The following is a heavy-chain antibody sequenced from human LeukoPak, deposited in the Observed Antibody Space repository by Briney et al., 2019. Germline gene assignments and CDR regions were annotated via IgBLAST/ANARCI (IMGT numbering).Heavy chain of an antibody. V-gene: IGHV4-59*11. D-gene: IGHD4-17*01. CDR2: IYYSGST. CDR1: GGSISSHY. J-gene: IGHJ4*02. CDR3: ARLDYGDYSLDY. Sequence: SETLSLTCTVSGGSISSHYWSWIRQPPGKGLEWIGDIYYSGSTNYSPSLESRVTISVDTSNNQFSLRLSSVTAADTAVYYCARLDYGDYSLDYWGQGTLVTVSS.